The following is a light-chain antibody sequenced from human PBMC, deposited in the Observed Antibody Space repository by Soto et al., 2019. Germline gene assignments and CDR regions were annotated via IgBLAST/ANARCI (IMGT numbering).Light chain of an antibody. CDR3: QQYGRSGT. CDR1: QSVNNN. V-gene: IGKV3-20*01. Sequence: EMVMTQSPATLSVSPGERGTLSCRASQSVNNNLAWYQQKPVQAPRLLIYATSSRATGIPDRFSGSGSGTDFTLTISRLEPEDFAVYYCQQYGRSGTFGQGTKVDI. J-gene: IGKJ1*01. CDR2: ATS.